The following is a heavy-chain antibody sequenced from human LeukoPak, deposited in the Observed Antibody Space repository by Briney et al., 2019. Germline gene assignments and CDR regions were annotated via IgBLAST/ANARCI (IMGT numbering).Heavy chain of an antibody. CDR1: VGSISGSY. CDR3: ARHGPAFCTATRCPYLFDF. V-gene: IGHV4-4*09. D-gene: IGHD2-8*02. CDR2: IYPTGIT. Sequence: PSETLSLTCTVSVGSISGSYWSWIRQPPGKGLEWIGYIYPTGITNYNPSLKSRVIISVDTSNNQFSLSLTSVTAADTAIYYCARHGPAFCTATRCPYLFDFWGQGTLVTVSS. J-gene: IGHJ4*02.